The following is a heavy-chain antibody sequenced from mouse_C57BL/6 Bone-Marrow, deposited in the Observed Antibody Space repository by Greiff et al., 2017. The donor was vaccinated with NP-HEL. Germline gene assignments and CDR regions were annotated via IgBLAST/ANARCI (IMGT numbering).Heavy chain of an antibody. Sequence: VQLQQSGAELARPGASVKLSCKASGYTFTSYGISWVKQRTGQGLEWIGEIYPRSGNTYYNEKFKGKATLTADKSSSTAYMELRSLTSEDYAVYFCARDCYGSLYYFDYGGQGTTLTVSS. D-gene: IGHD1-1*01. J-gene: IGHJ2*01. CDR2: IYPRSGNT. CDR1: GYTFTSYG. V-gene: IGHV1-81*01. CDR3: ARDCYGSLYYFDY.